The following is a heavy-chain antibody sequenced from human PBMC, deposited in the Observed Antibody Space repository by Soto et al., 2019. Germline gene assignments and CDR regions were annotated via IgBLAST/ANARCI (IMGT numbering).Heavy chain of an antibody. CDR2: ITHSSDGS. V-gene: IGHV3-23*01. Sequence: EVQLLESGGDLVQPGGSLRLSCAASGFTFPTYAMTWVRRAPGKGLEWVSTITHSSDGSYYADSVMGSFTISRDNSKNTLDLQMSGLRAEDTAVYYCARGGPRDGYRDLDYWGQGTQVTVSS. D-gene: IGHD5-18*01. J-gene: IGHJ4*02. CDR3: ARGGPRDGYRDLDY. CDR1: GFTFPTYA.